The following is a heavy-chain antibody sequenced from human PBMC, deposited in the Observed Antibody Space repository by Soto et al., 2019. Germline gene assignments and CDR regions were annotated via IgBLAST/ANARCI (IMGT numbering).Heavy chain of an antibody. CDR2: IYHSGST. V-gene: IGHV4-4*02. Sequence: PSETLSLTCAVSGGSISSSNWWSWVRQPPGKGLEWIGEIYHSGSTNYNPSLKSRVTISVDKSKNQFSLKLSSVTAADTAVYYCARGPDFHYYDSSAPQSYYYGMDVWGQGTTVTVSS. CDR3: ARGPDFHYYDSSAPQSYYYGMDV. CDR1: GGSISSSNW. J-gene: IGHJ6*02. D-gene: IGHD3-22*01.